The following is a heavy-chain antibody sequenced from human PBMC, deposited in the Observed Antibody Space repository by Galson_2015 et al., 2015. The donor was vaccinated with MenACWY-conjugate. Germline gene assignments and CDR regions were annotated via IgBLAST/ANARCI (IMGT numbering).Heavy chain of an antibody. CDR1: GFTFRQYA. CDR2: ISDSGAAT. V-gene: IGHV3-23*01. Sequence: SLRLSCAVSGFTFRQYAMSWVRQAPGTGLEWVAIISDSGAATHYIDSVKGRFTISRDNSKNTLYLQMSRLRAEDTALYYCAKDVSMDVWGKGTTVSVSS. D-gene: IGHD5/OR15-5a*01. J-gene: IGHJ6*03. CDR3: AKDVSMDV.